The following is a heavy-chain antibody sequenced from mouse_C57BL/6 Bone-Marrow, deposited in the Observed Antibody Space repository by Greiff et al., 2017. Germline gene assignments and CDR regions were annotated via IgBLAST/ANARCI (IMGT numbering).Heavy chain of an antibody. CDR1: GYSFTSYY. J-gene: IGHJ2*01. Sequence: QLQQSGPELVKPGASVKISCKASGYSFTSYYIHWVKQRPGQGLEWIGWIYPGSGNTKYNEKFKGKATLTADTSSSTAYMQLSSLTSEDSAVYYCARELQYYFDYWGQGTTLTVSS. V-gene: IGHV1-66*01. D-gene: IGHD2-12*01. CDR3: ARELQYYFDY. CDR2: IYPGSGNT.